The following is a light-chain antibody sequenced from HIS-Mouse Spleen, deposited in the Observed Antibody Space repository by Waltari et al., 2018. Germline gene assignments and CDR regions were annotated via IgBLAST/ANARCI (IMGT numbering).Light chain of an antibody. J-gene: IGLJ3*02. Sequence: QTVVTQEPSLTVSPGGTVTLTCASSTGAVTSGYYPNWSQQKPGQAPRPLIYSTSNKHSWTPARCSGSLLGGKAALTLSGVQPEDEAEYYCLLYYGGAQLVFGGGTKLSVL. V-gene: IGLV7-43*01. CDR2: STS. CDR3: LLYYGGAQLV. CDR1: TGAVTSGYY.